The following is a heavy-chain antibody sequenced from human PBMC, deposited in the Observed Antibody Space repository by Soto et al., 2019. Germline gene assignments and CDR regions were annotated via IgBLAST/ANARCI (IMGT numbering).Heavy chain of an antibody. CDR3: AHRVLRTVIGLVTTTEIYFYF. Sequence: QITLKESGPTVVKPTETLTLTCTFSGFSLTTSGVVVRLVRQSPGKAPEWLALSYWDDDKRYSTSRKRRLTISKDTSQNQVGLTMANGDPADPATSYCAHRVLRTVIGLVTTTEIYFYFWGQGTPGFVSS. D-gene: IGHD3-3*01. CDR1: GFSLTTSGVV. CDR2: SYWDDDK. V-gene: IGHV2-5*02. J-gene: IGHJ4*02.